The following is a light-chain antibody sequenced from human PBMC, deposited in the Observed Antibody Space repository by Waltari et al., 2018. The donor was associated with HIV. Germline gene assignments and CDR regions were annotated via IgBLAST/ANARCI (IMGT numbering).Light chain of an antibody. CDR3: ASYTSSSTL. J-gene: IGLJ2*01. V-gene: IGLV2-14*03. CDR1: SCDVGGYNF. Sequence: QSALTQPASVSGSPGQSITISCTGTSCDVGGYNFVSWFQQHPGKAPKLMIYEVTHRPSGVSNRFSGSKSGNTASLTISGLQADDEADYYCASYTSSSTLFGGGTKLTVL. CDR2: EVT.